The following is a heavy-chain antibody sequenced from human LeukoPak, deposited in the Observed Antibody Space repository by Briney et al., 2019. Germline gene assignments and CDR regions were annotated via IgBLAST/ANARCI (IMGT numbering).Heavy chain of an antibody. CDR2: ISGSSSFI. V-gene: IGHV3-21*01. CDR3: ARDSYYDNSGLIDY. D-gene: IGHD3-22*01. J-gene: IGHJ4*02. Sequence: GESLKISCAASGFTFSSYSMNWVRQAPGKGLEWVSSISGSSSFIYYADSVKGRFTISRDNAKNSLYLQMNSLRAEDTAVYYCARDSYYDNSGLIDYWGQGTLVTVSP. CDR1: GFTFSSYS.